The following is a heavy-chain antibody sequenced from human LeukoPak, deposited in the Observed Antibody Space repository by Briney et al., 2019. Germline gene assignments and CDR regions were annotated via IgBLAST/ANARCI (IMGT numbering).Heavy chain of an antibody. D-gene: IGHD1-26*01. V-gene: IGHV4-4*09. CDR3: ARHGLSYDFDY. J-gene: IGHJ4*02. CDR1: GGSISSYY. CDR2: IYTSGST. Sequence: SETLSLTCTLSGGSISSYYWSWIRHPPGNGRECIGYIYTSGSTNYNPSLKSRVSISADTSKNQFSLKLSSVTAADTAVYYCARHGLSYDFDYWGQGTLVTVSS.